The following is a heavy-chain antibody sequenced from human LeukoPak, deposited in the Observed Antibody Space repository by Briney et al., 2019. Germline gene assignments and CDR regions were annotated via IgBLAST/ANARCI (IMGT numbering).Heavy chain of an antibody. Sequence: GGSLRLSCAASGLTFTSYGISWVRQAPGQGLEWMGWISAYNGNTNYAQKLQGRVTMTTDTSTSTAYMELRSLRSDDTAVYYCARIAAGGPIDPWGQGTLVTVSS. CDR1: GLTFTSYG. J-gene: IGHJ5*02. CDR2: ISAYNGNT. CDR3: ARIAAGGPIDP. D-gene: IGHD6-13*01. V-gene: IGHV1-18*01.